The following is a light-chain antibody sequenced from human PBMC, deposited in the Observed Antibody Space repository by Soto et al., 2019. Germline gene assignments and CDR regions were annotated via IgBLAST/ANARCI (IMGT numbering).Light chain of an antibody. CDR2: VVS. CDR1: SSDVGGYNY. J-gene: IGLJ1*01. V-gene: IGLV2-14*01. Sequence: QSVLTQPASVSGSPGQSIAISCTGTSSDVGGYNYVSWHQQHPGRAPKVLISVVSNRPSGVSNRFSGSKSGNTAFLTISGLQAEDEADYYCSSYRSGGTFVFGSGTKVTVL. CDR3: SSYRSGGTFV.